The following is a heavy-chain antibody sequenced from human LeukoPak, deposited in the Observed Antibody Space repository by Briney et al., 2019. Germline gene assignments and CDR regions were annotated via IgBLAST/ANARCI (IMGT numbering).Heavy chain of an antibody. CDR3: ARPHCTDDVCYLVDY. D-gene: IGHD2-8*01. CDR2: IYYSGST. V-gene: IGHV4-39*01. Sequence: PETLSLTCTVSGGSISSSSYYWGWIRQPPGKGLEWIGSIYYSGSTYYNPSLKSRVTISVDTSKNQFSLNLRSVTAADTAVYYYARPHCTDDVCYLVDYWGQGTLVTVSS. CDR1: GGSISSSSYY. J-gene: IGHJ4*02.